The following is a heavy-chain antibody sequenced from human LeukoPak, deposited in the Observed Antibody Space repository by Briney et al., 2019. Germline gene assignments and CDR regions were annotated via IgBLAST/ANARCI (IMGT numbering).Heavy chain of an antibody. V-gene: IGHV4-59*01. D-gene: IGHD4-17*01. CDR1: GDSISRYH. CDR3: ARNGGDYVFDY. CDR2: IYSTGNT. J-gene: IGHJ4*02. Sequence: SETLSLTCTVSGDSISRYHWTWIRQPPGKGLEYIGYIYSTGNTNYNPSLKSRVTISADTSKNQFSLKMSSVTAADTAVYYCARNGGDYVFDYWGQGTLVTVSS.